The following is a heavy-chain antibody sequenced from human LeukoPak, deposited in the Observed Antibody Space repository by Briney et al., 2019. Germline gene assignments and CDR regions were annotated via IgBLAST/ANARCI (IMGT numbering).Heavy chain of an antibody. V-gene: IGHV3-7*01. CDR3: AREFSDIVVVVAADYFDY. D-gene: IGHD2-15*01. CDR1: GFTFSSYW. CDR2: IKQDGSEK. J-gene: IGHJ4*02. Sequence: GGSLRLSCAASGFTFSSYWMSWVRQAPGKGLEWVANIKQDGSEKYYVDSVKGRFTISRDNAKNSLYLQMNSLRAEDTAVYYCAREFSDIVVVVAADYFDYWGQGTLVTVSS.